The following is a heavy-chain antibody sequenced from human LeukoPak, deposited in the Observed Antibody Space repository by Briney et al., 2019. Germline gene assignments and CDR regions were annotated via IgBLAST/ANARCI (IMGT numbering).Heavy chain of an antibody. CDR2: ISYDGSNK. CDR1: GFTFSSYA. CDR3: ARDMRELLPQDGYFDY. D-gene: IGHD1-26*01. Sequence: GRSLRLSCAASGFTFSSYAMHWARQAPGKALEWVAVISYDGSNKYYADSVKGRFTISRDNSKNTLYLQMNSLRAEDTAVYYCARDMRELLPQDGYFDYWGQGTLVTVSS. V-gene: IGHV3-30*01. J-gene: IGHJ4*02.